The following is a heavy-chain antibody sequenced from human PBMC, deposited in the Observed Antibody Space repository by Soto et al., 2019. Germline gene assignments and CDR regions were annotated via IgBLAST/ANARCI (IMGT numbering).Heavy chain of an antibody. CDR3: VRLCCSSSTCDSWFDP. D-gene: IGHD2-2*01. Sequence: GESLKISCTGFGYTFTTFWIRRARQMPGRGLEWRGRIDPRDSYTNYSPSFQGHVTISGDKSISAVYLQWASLKASDTAMYYCVRLCCSSSTCDSWFDPWGQGTRVTVAS. J-gene: IGHJ5*02. V-gene: IGHV5-10-1*01. CDR1: GYTFTTFW. CDR2: IDPRDSYT.